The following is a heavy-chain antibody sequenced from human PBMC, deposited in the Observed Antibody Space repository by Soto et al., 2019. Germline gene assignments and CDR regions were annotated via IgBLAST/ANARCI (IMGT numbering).Heavy chain of an antibody. CDR2: IYYSGST. CDR3: ARVVGTTANQNYYYYGMDV. V-gene: IGHV4-59*01. CDR1: GDSISSYY. Sequence: PSETLSLTCTVSGDSISSYYWSWIRQPPGKGLEWIGYIYYSGSTNYNPSLKSRVTISVDTSKNQFSLKLSSVTAADTAVYYCARVVGTTANQNYYYYGMDVWGQGTTVTVSS. J-gene: IGHJ6*02. D-gene: IGHD4-4*01.